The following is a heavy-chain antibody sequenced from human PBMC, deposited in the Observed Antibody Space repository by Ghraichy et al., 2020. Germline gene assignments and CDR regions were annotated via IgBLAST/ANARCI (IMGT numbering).Heavy chain of an antibody. J-gene: IGHJ4*02. V-gene: IGHV3-64D*06. CDR3: LRVVPRRDVWLGYADY. CDR1: GVTLRNYA. Sequence: GGSLRLSCSASGVTLRNYALYWVRQAPGKGLEFVSAIGSLGLSTYYADSVKGRFDISRDNSKNMLYLQMTSLRPEDTAIYYCLRVVPRRDVWLGYADYWGQGTLDTVSS. CDR2: IGSLGLST. D-gene: IGHD5-24*01.